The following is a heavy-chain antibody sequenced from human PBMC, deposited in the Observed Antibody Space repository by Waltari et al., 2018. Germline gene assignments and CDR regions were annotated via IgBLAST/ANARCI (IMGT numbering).Heavy chain of an antibody. V-gene: IGHV3-23*03. J-gene: IGHJ4*02. CDR3: AKASYYDSSGYYLDFDY. CDR1: GFTFSSYA. D-gene: IGHD3-22*01. Sequence: EVQLLESGGGLVQPGGSLRLSCAASGFTFSSYAMSWVRQAPGKGLEWVSVIYSGGSSTYYADSVKGRFTISRDNSKNTLYLQMNSLRAEDTAVYYCAKASYYDSSGYYLDFDYWGQGTLVTVSS. CDR2: IYSGGSST.